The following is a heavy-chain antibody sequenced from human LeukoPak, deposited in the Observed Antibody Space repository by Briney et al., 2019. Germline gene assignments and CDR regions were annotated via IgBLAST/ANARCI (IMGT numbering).Heavy chain of an antibody. V-gene: IGHV1-24*01. CDR3: ATVRYNWNDWVFTDNWFDP. Sequence: ASVKVSCKVSGYTLTELSMHWVRQAPGKGLEWMGGFDPEDGETIYAQKFQGRVTMTEDTSTDTAYMELSSLRSEGTAVYYCATVRYNWNDWVFTDNWFDPWGQGTLVTVSS. J-gene: IGHJ5*02. D-gene: IGHD1-1*01. CDR2: FDPEDGET. CDR1: GYTLTELS.